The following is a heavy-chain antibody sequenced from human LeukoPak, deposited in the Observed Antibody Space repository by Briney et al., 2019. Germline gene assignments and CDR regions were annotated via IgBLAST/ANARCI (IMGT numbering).Heavy chain of an antibody. V-gene: IGHV1-18*04. CDR1: GYTFTSYY. D-gene: IGHD2-2*01. CDR2: ISAYNGNT. CDR3: ARWVVVPAAQSYYYGMDV. J-gene: IGHJ6*02. Sequence: ASVKVSCKASGYTFTSYYMHWVRQAPGQGLEWMGWISAYNGNTNYAQKLQGRVTMTTDTSTSTAYMELRSLRSDDTAVYYCARWVVVPAAQSYYYGMDVWGQGTTVTVSS.